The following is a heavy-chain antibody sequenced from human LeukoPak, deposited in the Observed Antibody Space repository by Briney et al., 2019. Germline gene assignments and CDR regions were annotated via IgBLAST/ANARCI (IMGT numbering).Heavy chain of an antibody. CDR2: ISAYNGNT. CDR1: GYTFTSYG. Sequence: ASVKVSCKASGYTFTSYGISWVRQAPGQGLEWMGWISAYNGNTNYAQKLQGRVTMTTDTSTSTAYMELRSLRSDDTAVYYCARPSGAYSSLGHAFDIWGQGTMVTVSS. D-gene: IGHD6-19*01. V-gene: IGHV1-18*01. J-gene: IGHJ3*02. CDR3: ARPSGAYSSLGHAFDI.